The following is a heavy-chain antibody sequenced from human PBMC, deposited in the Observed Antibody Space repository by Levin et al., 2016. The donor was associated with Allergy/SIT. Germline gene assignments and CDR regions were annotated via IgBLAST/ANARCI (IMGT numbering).Heavy chain of an antibody. J-gene: IGHJ4*02. CDR2: ILYDGSEK. CDR1: GFTFSDFG. V-gene: IGHV3-30*18. CDR3: AKEGHTTGWTHGDY. D-gene: IGHD1-1*01. Sequence: GESLKISCAASGFTFSDFGMHWVRQAPGKGLEWVGVILYDGSEKYYGDSVKGRFTISRDNSKSTLYLQMSSLRAEDSAVYYCAKEGHTTGWTHGDYWGQGTLVTVSS.